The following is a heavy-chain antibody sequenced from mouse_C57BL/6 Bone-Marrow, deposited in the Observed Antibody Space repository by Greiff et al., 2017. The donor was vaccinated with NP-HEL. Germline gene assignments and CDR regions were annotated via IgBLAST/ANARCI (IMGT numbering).Heavy chain of an antibody. D-gene: IGHD4-1*01. CDR2: ISDGGSYT. V-gene: IGHV5-4*01. CDR1: GFTFSSYA. J-gene: IGHJ4*01. Sequence: EVHLVESGGGLVKPGGSLKLSCAASGFTFSSYAMSWVRQTPEKRLEWVATISDGGSYTYYPDNVKGRFTISRDNAKNNLYLQLSHLKSEDTARYYCARGKLGRGAMDYWGQGTSVTVSS. CDR3: ARGKLGRGAMDY.